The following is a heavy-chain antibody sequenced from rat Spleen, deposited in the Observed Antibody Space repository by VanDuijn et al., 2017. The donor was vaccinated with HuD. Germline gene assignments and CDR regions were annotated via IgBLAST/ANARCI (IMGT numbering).Heavy chain of an antibody. V-gene: IGHV5-22*01. CDR2: ITHEGSSP. CDR3: ARHTRVWWFAY. D-gene: IGHD1-11*01. Sequence: EVHLVESGGGLVQPGRSLKLSCTASGFTFSDYYMAWVRQAPEKGLEWVASITHEGSSPDYGNAVKGRFTISRDNAKNTLYLQMNSLRSEDTATYYCARHTRVWWFAYWGQGTLVTVSS. J-gene: IGHJ3*01. CDR1: GFTFSDYY.